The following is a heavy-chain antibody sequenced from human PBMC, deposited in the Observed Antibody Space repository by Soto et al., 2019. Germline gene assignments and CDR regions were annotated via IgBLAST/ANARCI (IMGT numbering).Heavy chain of an antibody. CDR1: GFTFSSYS. J-gene: IGHJ6*02. CDR3: ARTARLAAAGNEQVKLYYGMDV. D-gene: IGHD6-13*01. Sequence: GGSLRLSCAASGFTFSSYSMNWVRQAPGKGLEWVSSISSSSSYIYYADSVKGRFTISRDNAKNSLYLQMNSLRAEDTAVYYCARTARLAAAGNEQVKLYYGMDVWGQGTTVPVSS. V-gene: IGHV3-21*01. CDR2: ISSSSSYI.